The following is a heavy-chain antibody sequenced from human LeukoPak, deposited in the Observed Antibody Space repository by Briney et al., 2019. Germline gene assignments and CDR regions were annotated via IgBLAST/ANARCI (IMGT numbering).Heavy chain of an antibody. J-gene: IGHJ4*02. D-gene: IGHD5-24*01. CDR3: ARGPKEMATTYRTSFDY. CDR1: GYTFTGYY. Sequence: GASVKVSCKASGYTFTGYYMHWVRQAPGQGLEWMGWINPDSGGTNYAQKFQGRVTMTRDTSISTAYMELSRLRSDDTAVYYCARGPKEMATTYRTSFDYWGQGTLVTVSS. V-gene: IGHV1-2*02. CDR2: INPDSGGT.